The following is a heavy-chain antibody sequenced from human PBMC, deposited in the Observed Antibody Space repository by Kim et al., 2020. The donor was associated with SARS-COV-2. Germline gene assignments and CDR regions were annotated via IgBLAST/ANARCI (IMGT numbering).Heavy chain of an antibody. CDR2: IYPGDSDT. D-gene: IGHD3-9*01. V-gene: IGHV5-51*01. J-gene: IGHJ4*02. CDR3: ARLSGLRYFDWLLSPPDY. Sequence: GESLKISCKGSGYSFTSYWIGWVRQMPGKGLAWMGIIYPGDSDTRYTPSFQGQVTISADKSISTAYLQWSSLKASDTAMYYCARLSGLRYFDWLLSPPDYWGQGTLVTVSS. CDR1: GYSFTSYW.